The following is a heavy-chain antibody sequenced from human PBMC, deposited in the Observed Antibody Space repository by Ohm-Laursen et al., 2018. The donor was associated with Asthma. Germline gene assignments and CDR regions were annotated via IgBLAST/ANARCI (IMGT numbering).Heavy chain of an antibody. Sequence: SLRLSCAASGFTFSSYSMNWVRQAPGKGLEWVSSISIVSTYIYYADSVKGRFTVSRDDAKNSLYLQMNSLRAEGTAVYYCARDNSESYYYDSSGLYGMDVWGQGTTVTVSS. V-gene: IGHV3-21*01. CDR3: ARDNSESYYYDSSGLYGMDV. CDR1: GFTFSSYS. CDR2: ISIVSTYI. D-gene: IGHD3-22*01. J-gene: IGHJ6*02.